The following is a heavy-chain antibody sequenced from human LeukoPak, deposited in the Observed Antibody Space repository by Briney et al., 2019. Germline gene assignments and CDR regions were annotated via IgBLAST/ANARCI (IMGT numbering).Heavy chain of an antibody. CDR1: GGTFSSYA. J-gene: IGHJ4*02. Sequence: SAKVSCKASGGTFSSYAISWVRQAPGQGLEWMGRIIPIFGTANYAQKFQGRVTITTDESTSTAYMELSSLRSEDTAVYYCARLDFWSGYYFDYWGQGTLVTVSS. CDR2: IIPIFGTA. CDR3: ARLDFWSGYYFDY. D-gene: IGHD3-3*01. V-gene: IGHV1-69*05.